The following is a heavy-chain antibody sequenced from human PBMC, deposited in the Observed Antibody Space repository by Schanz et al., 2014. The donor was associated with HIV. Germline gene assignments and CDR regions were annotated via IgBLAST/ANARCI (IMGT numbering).Heavy chain of an antibody. CDR3: ARGARYGMDV. V-gene: IGHV1-18*01. Sequence: QVPLVQSGAEVQKPGASVKVSCKASGYSFTSYDINWVRQAPGQGLEWMGWISAYNGKTNYARKVQGRVTMTTDTSTTTAYMELRSLRSDDTAVYYCARGARYGMDVWGQGTTVTVSS. J-gene: IGHJ6*02. CDR1: GYSFTSYD. CDR2: ISAYNGKT.